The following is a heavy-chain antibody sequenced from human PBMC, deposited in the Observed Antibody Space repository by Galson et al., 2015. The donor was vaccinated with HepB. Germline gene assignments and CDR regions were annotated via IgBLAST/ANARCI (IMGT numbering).Heavy chain of an antibody. CDR3: AKDHSGTPSYYYYGMDV. V-gene: IGHV3-30*18. J-gene: IGHJ6*02. Sequence: SLRLSCAASGFTFSSYGMHWVRQAPGKGLEWVAVISYDGSNKYYADSVKGRFTISRDNSKNTLYLQMNSLRAEDTAVYYCAKDHSGTPSYYYYGMDVWGQGTTVTVSS. CDR2: ISYDGSNK. CDR1: GFTFSSYG. D-gene: IGHD2-15*01.